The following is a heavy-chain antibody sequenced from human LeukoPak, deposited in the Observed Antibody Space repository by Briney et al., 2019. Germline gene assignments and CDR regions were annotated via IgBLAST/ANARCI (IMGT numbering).Heavy chain of an antibody. J-gene: IGHJ3*02. Sequence: SSQTLSLTCTVSGYSISSGYYWGWVRQPPGKGLERIGDIYHSGRTYYNPSLKSRVTISVDTSKNQFSLILASVTAADSAVYYCVRHYFSLGAFDIWGQGMMVTVSS. CDR1: GYSISSGYY. D-gene: IGHD3-16*01. V-gene: IGHV4-38-2*02. CDR2: IYHSGRT. CDR3: VRHYFSLGAFDI.